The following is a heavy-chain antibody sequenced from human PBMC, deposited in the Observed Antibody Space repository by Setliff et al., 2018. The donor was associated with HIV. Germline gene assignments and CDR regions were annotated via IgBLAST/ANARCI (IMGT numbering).Heavy chain of an antibody. V-gene: IGHV4-38-2*01. CDR2: IYYSGST. CDR1: GYSISSGYY. CDR3: ARQWRDQYNSGVSTEYFQH. Sequence: SETLSLTCAVSGYSISSGYYWGWIRQPPGKGLEWIGYIYYSGSTNYNPSLKSRVTISVDTSKNQFSLKLRSVTAADTAVYYCARQWRDQYNSGVSTEYFQHWGLGTLVTVSS. D-gene: IGHD3-22*01. J-gene: IGHJ1*01.